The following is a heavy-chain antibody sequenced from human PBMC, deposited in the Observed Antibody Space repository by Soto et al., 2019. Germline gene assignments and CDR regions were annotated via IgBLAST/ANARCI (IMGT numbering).Heavy chain of an antibody. CDR1: GYTYISYV. V-gene: IGHV1-3*01. Sequence: QVQLVQSGSELRKPGASVRISCKVTGYTYISYVMHWVRQAPGRRLEWMGWINPASANTEYAETFQGKVTIPWGASASTAYLQMCSLRSENTAVYYCALSYTGFFSLSGCPAHFDSWGQGTLVTVSS. CDR3: ALSYTGFFSLSGCPAHFDS. D-gene: IGHD1-1*01. CDR2: INPASANT. J-gene: IGHJ4*02.